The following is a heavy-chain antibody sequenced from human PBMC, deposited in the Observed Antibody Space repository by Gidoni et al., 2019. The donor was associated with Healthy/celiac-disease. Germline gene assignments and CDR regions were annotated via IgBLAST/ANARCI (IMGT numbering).Heavy chain of an antibody. D-gene: IGHD6-19*01. J-gene: IGHJ3*02. CDR3: ARVRYSSGGYVPDAFDI. CDR2: ISAYNDNT. CDR1: GYTFSSYG. V-gene: IGHV1-18*01. Sequence: QVQLVQSGAEVKKPGASVKFSCKASGYTFSSYGISWVRQAPGQGLEWMGWISAYNDNTNKAKKLKGGVTMTTDTSTSTAYMELRSLRSDDTAVYYCARVRYSSGGYVPDAFDIWGQGTMVTVSS.